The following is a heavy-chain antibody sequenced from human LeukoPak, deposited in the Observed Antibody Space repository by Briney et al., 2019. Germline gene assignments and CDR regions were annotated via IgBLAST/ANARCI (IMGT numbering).Heavy chain of an antibody. J-gene: IGHJ4*02. D-gene: IGHD6-6*01. CDR2: IWEDGSQK. V-gene: IGHV3-7*01. CDR3: ARGDSSSKIDY. Sequence: GGSLRLSCAASGFTLNNYWMNWVRQAPGKGLEWVANIWEDGSQKYYVDSVKGRFTISSDNAKNSLYLQMNSLRAEDTAVYYCARGDSSSKIDYWGQGTLVTVSS. CDR1: GFTLNNYW.